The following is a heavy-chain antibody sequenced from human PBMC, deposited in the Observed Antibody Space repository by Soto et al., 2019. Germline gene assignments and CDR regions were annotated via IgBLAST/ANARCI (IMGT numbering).Heavy chain of an antibody. CDR1: GGSISSSSYY. Sequence: SETLSLTCTVSGGSISSSSYYWGWIRQPPGKGLEWIGSIYYSGSTYYNPSLKSRVTISVDTSKNQFSLKLSSVTAADTAVYYCARHPPDLNIVATIVGLFDYWGQGTLVTVSS. J-gene: IGHJ4*02. CDR2: IYYSGST. D-gene: IGHD5-12*01. V-gene: IGHV4-39*01. CDR3: ARHPPDLNIVATIVGLFDY.